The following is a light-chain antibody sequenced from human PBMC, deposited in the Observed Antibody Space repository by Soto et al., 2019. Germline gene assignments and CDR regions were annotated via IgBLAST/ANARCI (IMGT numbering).Light chain of an antibody. J-gene: IGKJ4*01. CDR3: QQRNSYPLT. V-gene: IGKV1-9*01. Sequence: DIQLTQSPSFLSASVEDRVTITCRASQGISSYLAWYQQKPGKAPKLLIYAASTLQSGVPSRFSGSRSGTEFTLTISSLQLEDFSTYYCQQRNSYPLTFGVGTKVEIK. CDR1: QGISSY. CDR2: AAS.